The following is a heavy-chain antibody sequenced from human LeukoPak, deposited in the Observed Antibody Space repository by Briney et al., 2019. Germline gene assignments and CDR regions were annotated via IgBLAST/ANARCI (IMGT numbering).Heavy chain of an antibody. CDR1: GFIFSDYY. CDR2: ISSSGRTI. J-gene: IGHJ4*02. CDR3: ARDMATVTATDY. V-gene: IGHV3-11*04. D-gene: IGHD4-11*01. Sequence: GGSLRLSCAASGFIFSDYYMSWIRQAPGKGLEWISQISSSGRTIYYADSVKGRFTISRDNAENSLYLQMNSLRAEDTAVYYCARDMATVTATDYWGQGTLVTVSS.